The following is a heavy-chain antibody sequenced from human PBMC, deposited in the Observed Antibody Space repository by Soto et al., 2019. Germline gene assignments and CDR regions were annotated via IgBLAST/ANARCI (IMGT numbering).Heavy chain of an antibody. J-gene: IGHJ5*02. V-gene: IGHV4-59*01. CDR1: CGSISSYY. D-gene: IGHD3-3*01. CDR2: IYYSGST. CDR3: ARGPYDFWSGYFPRVGRFDP. Sequence: PSETLSLTCTVSCGSISSYYWSWIRQPPGKGLEWIGYIYYSGSTNYNPSLKSRVTISVDTSKNQFSLKLSSVTAADTAVYYCARGPYDFWSGYFPRVGRFDPWGQGTLVTVSS.